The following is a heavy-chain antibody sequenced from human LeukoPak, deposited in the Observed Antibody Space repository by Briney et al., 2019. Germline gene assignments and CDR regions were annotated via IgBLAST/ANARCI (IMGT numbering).Heavy chain of an antibody. D-gene: IGHD2-2*02. CDR1: GFTFSSYA. CDR2: ISYDGSNK. V-gene: IGHV3-30*07. J-gene: IGHJ6*03. CDR3: TTIYVPAAIRELHYYYYMDV. Sequence: GRSLRLSCAASGFTFSSYAMHWVRQAPGKRLEWVAVISYDGSNKYYAGSVKGRFTISRDNSKNTLYLQMNSLKTEDTAVYYCTTIYVPAAIRELHYYYYMDVWGKGTTVTVSS.